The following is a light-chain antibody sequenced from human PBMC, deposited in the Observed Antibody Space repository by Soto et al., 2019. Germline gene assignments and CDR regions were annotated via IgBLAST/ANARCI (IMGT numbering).Light chain of an antibody. CDR3: QQRSVWPIT. Sequence: EIVLTQSPATLSLSPGERATLSRRAGQNIGTSLFWSQQTPGQSPRLLIYDASHRATGVPARFSGSGSGTDFTLTISGLEPEDFAVYYCQQRSVWPITFGQGTRLEIK. J-gene: IGKJ5*01. CDR1: QNIGTS. CDR2: DAS. V-gene: IGKV3-11*01.